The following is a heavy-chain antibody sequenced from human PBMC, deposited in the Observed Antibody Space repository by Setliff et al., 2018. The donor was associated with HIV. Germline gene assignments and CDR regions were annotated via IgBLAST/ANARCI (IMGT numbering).Heavy chain of an antibody. V-gene: IGHV4-61*02. CDR3: VRSGCNGNICYDSRGWLDS. D-gene: IGHD5-12*01. CDR2: IYTRGGT. CDR1: GGSIDSGNYD. Sequence: KPSETLSLTCTVSGGSIDSGNYDWNWVRQPGGKGLEWIGRIYTRGGTKYSPTFESRVTMSLDTSKNQFSLNLRSVTAADTALYYCVRSGCNGNICYDSRGWLDSWGQGTQVTVSS. J-gene: IGHJ5*01.